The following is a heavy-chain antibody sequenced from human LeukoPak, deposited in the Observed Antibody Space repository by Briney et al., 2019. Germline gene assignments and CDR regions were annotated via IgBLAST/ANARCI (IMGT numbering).Heavy chain of an antibody. CDR3: ARHGGSLGYFDY. D-gene: IGHD1-26*01. V-gene: IGHV4-59*08. Sequence: SETLSLTCSVSGGSISTYYWSWIRQTPGKGLECIGYVYDSGTTNYNPSLKGRVTISSDTSKNQFSLNLRSVNAADTAIYYCARHGGSLGYFDYWGQGTLVTVSS. CDR2: VYDSGTT. CDR1: GGSISTYY. J-gene: IGHJ4*02.